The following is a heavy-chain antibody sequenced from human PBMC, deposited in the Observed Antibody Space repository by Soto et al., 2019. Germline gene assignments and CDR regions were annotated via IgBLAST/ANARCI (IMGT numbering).Heavy chain of an antibody. D-gene: IGHD2-2*01. V-gene: IGHV1-18*01. CDR1: GYTFTSYG. Sequence: QVQLVQSGAEVKKPGASVKVSCKASGYTFTSYGISWVRQAPGQGLEWMGWISAYNGNTNYAQKLQGRVTMTTDTSTSTGYMELRSLRSDDTAVYYCARLGCSSTSCSPPDYWGQGTLVTVSS. CDR3: ARLGCSSTSCSPPDY. CDR2: ISAYNGNT. J-gene: IGHJ4*02.